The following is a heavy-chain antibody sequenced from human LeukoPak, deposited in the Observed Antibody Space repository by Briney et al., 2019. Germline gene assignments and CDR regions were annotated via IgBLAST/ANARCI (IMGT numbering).Heavy chain of an antibody. CDR2: INHSGST. D-gene: IGHD3-10*01. CDR3: ARAAFPFEESKGYYFDY. Sequence: SETLSLTCAVYGGSFSGYYWSWIRQPPGKGLEWIGEINHSGSTNYNPSLKSRVTISVDTSKNQFSLKLSSVTAADTAVYYCARAAFPFEESKGYYFDYWGHGTLVTVSS. CDR1: GGSFSGYY. J-gene: IGHJ4*01. V-gene: IGHV4-34*01.